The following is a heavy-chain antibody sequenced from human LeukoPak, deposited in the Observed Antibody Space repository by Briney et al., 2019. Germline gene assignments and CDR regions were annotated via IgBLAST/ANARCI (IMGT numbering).Heavy chain of an antibody. CDR2: IKQDGSEK. J-gene: IGHJ4*02. D-gene: IGHD3-10*01. V-gene: IGHV3-7*01. CDR3: ARELKHSADY. Sequence: GGSLRLSCAASGLTFSNYWMSWVRQAPGKGLEWVANIKQDGSEKYYVDSVKGRFTISRDNAKNSLYLQMNSLRVEDTAVYYCARELKHSADYGGQGTRVTVSP. CDR1: GLTFSNYW.